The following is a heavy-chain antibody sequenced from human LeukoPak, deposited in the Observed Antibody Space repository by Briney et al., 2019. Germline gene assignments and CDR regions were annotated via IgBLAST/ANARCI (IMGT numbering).Heavy chain of an antibody. Sequence: PGGSLRLSCAASGFTFSSYSMNWVRQALGKGLEWVSSISSSSSYIYYADSVKGRFTISRDNAKNSLYLQMNSLRAEDTAVYYCAREAVGATHFDYWGQGTLVTVSS. CDR2: ISSSSSYI. J-gene: IGHJ4*02. D-gene: IGHD1-26*01. V-gene: IGHV3-21*01. CDR1: GFTFSSYS. CDR3: AREAVGATHFDY.